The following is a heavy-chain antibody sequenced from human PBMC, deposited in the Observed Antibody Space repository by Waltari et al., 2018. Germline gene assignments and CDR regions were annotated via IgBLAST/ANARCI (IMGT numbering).Heavy chain of an antibody. CDR2: INAGNGNT. Sequence: QVQLVQSGAEVKKPGASVKVSCKASGYTFTSYAMHWVRKAPGQRIEWMGWINAGNGNTKYSQKFQGRVTITRDTSASTAYMELSSLRSEDTAVYYCARVFNRYSKDLVYWGQGTLVTVSS. J-gene: IGHJ4*02. CDR1: GYTFTSYA. D-gene: IGHD6-13*01. CDR3: ARVFNRYSKDLVY. V-gene: IGHV1-3*01.